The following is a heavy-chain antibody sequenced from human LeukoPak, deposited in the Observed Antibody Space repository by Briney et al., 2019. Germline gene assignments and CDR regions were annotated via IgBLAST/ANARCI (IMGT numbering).Heavy chain of an antibody. D-gene: IGHD3-10*01. V-gene: IGHV1-18*01. J-gene: IGHJ4*02. CDR3: VRGGGFNSGFEY. CDR2: ISAYNGNT. Sequence: ASVKVSCKASGYTFTSYGISWVRQAPGQGLEWMGWISAYNGNTNYAQKLQGRVTLTTDTSTSTAYIELRSLRSDDTAVYYCVRGGGFNSGFEYWGQGTLVIVSS. CDR1: GYTFTSYG.